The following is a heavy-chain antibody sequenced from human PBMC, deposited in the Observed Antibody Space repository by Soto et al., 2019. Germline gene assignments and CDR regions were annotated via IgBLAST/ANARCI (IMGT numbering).Heavy chain of an antibody. J-gene: IGHJ6*02. V-gene: IGHV3-30*18. CDR3: GKDAIAVPEAYSYYGVDV. D-gene: IGHD6-19*01. CDR2: ISYDGSNK. Sequence: RHSCAACEVSISSYGMHHLHKDPGKGLEWVAVISYDGSNKYYADSVKGRFTISRDNAKNSLYLQMNSLRADDTGVYYCGKDAIAVPEAYSYYGVDVWGQGTTVTVSS. CDR1: EVSISSYG.